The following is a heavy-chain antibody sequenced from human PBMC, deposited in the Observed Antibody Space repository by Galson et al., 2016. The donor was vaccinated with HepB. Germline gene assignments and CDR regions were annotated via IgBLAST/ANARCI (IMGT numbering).Heavy chain of an antibody. CDR2: IYYTEST. CDR1: GASISRTEYY. Sequence: SETLSLTCSVSGASISRTEYYWGWIRQPPGRGLEWIGSIYYTESTYYNPSLESRVTISMDTSKNQFSLRLNSVAAADTGVYYCATGIVVAGKYYYYYMEVWGKGTPVTVSS. CDR3: ATGIVVAGKYYYYYMEV. D-gene: IGHD6-19*01. V-gene: IGHV4-39*01. J-gene: IGHJ6*03.